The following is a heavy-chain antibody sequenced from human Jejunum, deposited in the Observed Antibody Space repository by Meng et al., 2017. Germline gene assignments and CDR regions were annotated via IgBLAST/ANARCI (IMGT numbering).Heavy chain of an antibody. CDR1: GFSFISYA. CDR2: ITAGNGNT. CDR3: ARDMPYSSGSIDF. V-gene: IGHV1-3*01. J-gene: IGHJ4*02. Sequence: QVQLVQFGAEVKQPGASVKVSCRASGFSFISYAIYWVRQAPGQSLEWMGWITAGNGNTKYSQKFQGRVTITRDTSASTAYMELSSLRFEDTAVYYCARDMPYSSGSIDFWGQGTLVTVSS. D-gene: IGHD3-10*01.